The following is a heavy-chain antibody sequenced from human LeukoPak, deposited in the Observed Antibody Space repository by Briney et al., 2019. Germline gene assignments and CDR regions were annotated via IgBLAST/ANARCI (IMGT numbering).Heavy chain of an antibody. V-gene: IGHV3-23*01. J-gene: IGHJ4*02. CDR3: AKDMEGSVADYFDY. CDR2: ISGSGGNT. CDR1: GFTFSSHA. D-gene: IGHD3-10*01. Sequence: GGSLRLSCAASGFTFSSHAMSWVRQAPGKGLEWVSTISGSGGNTYYADFVKGRFTISRDNSKNTLYLQMNSLRADDTAVYYCAKDMEGSVADYFDYWGQGTPVTVSS.